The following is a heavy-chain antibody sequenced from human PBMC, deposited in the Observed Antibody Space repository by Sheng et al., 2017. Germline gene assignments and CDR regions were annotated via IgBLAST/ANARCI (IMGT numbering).Heavy chain of an antibody. CDR3: ARGPLYCSSTSCYYFDY. Sequence: QVQLQESGPGLVKPSETLSLTCAVSGYSISSGYYWGWIRQPPGKGLEWIGSIYHSGSTYYNPSLKSRVTISVDTSKNQFSLKLSSVTAADTAVYYCARGPLYCSSTSCYYFDYWGQGTLVTVSS. J-gene: IGHJ4*02. CDR1: GYSISSGYY. CDR2: IYHSGST. D-gene: IGHD2-2*01. V-gene: IGHV4-38-2*01.